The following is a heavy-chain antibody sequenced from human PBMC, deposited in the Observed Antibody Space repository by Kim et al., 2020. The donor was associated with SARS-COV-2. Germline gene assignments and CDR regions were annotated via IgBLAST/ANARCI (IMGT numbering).Heavy chain of an antibody. J-gene: IGHJ6*02. CDR3: ARTLVLSGYYGMDV. D-gene: IGHD3-10*01. V-gene: IGHV3-33*01. Sequence: YADSVKGRFTISRDNSKNTLYLQMNSLRAEDTAVYYCARTLVLSGYYGMDVLGQGTTVTVSS.